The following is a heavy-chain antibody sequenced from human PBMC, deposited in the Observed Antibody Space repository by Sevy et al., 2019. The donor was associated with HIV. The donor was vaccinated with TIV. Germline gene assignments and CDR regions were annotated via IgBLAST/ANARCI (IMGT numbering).Heavy chain of an antibody. CDR2: ISGGGGST. J-gene: IGHJ4*02. D-gene: IGHD4-17*01. CDR3: AKELGTGPDYGVPTFPEDY. CDR1: GFTFSSYA. Sequence: GGSLRLSCAASGFTFSSYAMSWVRQAPGKGLEWVSAISGGGGSTYYADSVKGRFTISRDNSKNTLYLQMNSLRAEDTAVYYCAKELGTGPDYGVPTFPEDYWGQGTLVTVSS. V-gene: IGHV3-23*01.